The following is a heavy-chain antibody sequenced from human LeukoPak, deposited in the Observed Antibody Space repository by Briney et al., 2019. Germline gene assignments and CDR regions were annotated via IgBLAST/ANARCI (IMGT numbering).Heavy chain of an antibody. CDR2: INPNSGAT. Sequence: GASVKVSCKASGYTLTDYYLHWVRQAPGQGLKWVGWINPNSGATHYAQSFQARVTMTRDTSIASSYMELTGLESDDTAVYYCARGRRILGGPENAGDFFDFWGQGSLVTVSS. J-gene: IGHJ4*01. CDR3: ARGRRILGGPENAGDFFDF. D-gene: IGHD3-16*01. V-gene: IGHV1-2*02. CDR1: GYTLTDYY.